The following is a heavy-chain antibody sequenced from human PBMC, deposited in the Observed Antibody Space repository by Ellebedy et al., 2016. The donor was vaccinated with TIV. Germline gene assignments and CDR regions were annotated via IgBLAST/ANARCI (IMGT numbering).Heavy chain of an antibody. CDR3: AKWLNDCSGYVSGHYFDY. Sequence: GGSLRLSXAASGLTLNNYAMNWVRQAPGKGLEWVSTICGSGERTYYAESVKGRVTISRDNSKNTLYLQMNSLRAEDTAVYYCAKWLNDCSGYVSGHYFDYWGQGTLVTVSS. CDR1: GLTLNNYA. D-gene: IGHD5-12*01. J-gene: IGHJ4*02. V-gene: IGHV3-23*01. CDR2: ICGSGERT.